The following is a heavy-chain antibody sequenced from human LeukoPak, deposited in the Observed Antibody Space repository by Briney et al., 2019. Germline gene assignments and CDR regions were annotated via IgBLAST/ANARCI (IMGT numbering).Heavy chain of an antibody. J-gene: IGHJ5*02. Sequence: NPGGSLRLSCAASGFTFSSYTMNWVRQAPGKGLEWIGSIYHSGSTYYNPSLKSRVTISVDTSKNQFSLKLSSVTAADTAVYYCARHVISYYGSGSLHWFDPWGQGTLVTVSS. CDR3: ARHVISYYGSGSLHWFDP. V-gene: IGHV4-38-2*01. D-gene: IGHD3-10*01. CDR1: GFTFSSYT. CDR2: IYHSGST.